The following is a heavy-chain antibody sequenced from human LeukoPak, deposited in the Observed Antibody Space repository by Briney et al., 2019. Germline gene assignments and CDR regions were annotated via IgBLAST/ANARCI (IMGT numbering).Heavy chain of an antibody. V-gene: IGHV4-39*07. J-gene: IGHJ5*02. D-gene: IGHD4-17*01. CDR1: GGSISSSSYY. Sequence: ASETLSLTCTVSGGSISSSSYYWGWIRQPPGKGLEWIGSIYYSGSTYYNPSLKSRVTISVDTSKNQFSLKLSSVTAADTAVYYCARDGAPYGDYWFDPWGQGTLVTVSS. CDR2: IYYSGST. CDR3: ARDGAPYGDYWFDP.